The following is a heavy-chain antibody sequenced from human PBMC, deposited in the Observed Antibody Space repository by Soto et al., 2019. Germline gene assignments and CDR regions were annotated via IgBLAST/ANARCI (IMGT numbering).Heavy chain of an antibody. CDR1: GGPISSGGYS. Sequence: PSETLSLTCTVSGGPISSGGYSWRWIRQHPEKGLEWVGYIYCSGSTYYNPSLKSRVTISVDTSKNQFSLKLSSVTAADTAVYYCASSIVRLGKAKVTNDGFDIWGQGAMVTVSS. CDR3: ASSIVRLGKAKVTNDGFDI. D-gene: IGHD2-8*01. J-gene: IGHJ3*02. CDR2: IYCSGST. V-gene: IGHV4-31*03.